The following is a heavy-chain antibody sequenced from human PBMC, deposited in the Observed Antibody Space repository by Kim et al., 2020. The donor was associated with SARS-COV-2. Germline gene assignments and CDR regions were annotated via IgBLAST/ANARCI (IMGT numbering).Heavy chain of an antibody. Sequence: GESLKISCKGSGYSFTSYWIGWVRQMPGKGLEWMGIIYPGDSDTRYSPSFQGPVPLSADKSISTPYLPWGGPKASGTAMYYCGRILAPAGTMGWFDPWGQ. V-gene: IGHV5-51*01. CDR3: GRILAPAGTMGWFDP. CDR1: GYSFTSYW. J-gene: IGHJ5*02. CDR2: IYPGDSDT. D-gene: IGHD6-13*01.